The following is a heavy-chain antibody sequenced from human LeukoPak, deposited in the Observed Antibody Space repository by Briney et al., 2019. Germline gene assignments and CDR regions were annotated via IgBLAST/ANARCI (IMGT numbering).Heavy chain of an antibody. D-gene: IGHD3-3*01. CDR3: ARGATIFGAVINPYYFDY. V-gene: IGHV3-7*01. Sequence: GGSLRLSCAASGFTFSSYWMSWVRQAPGKGLEWVANIKQDGSEKYYVDSVKGRFTISRDNAKNSLYLQMNSLRAEDTAVYYCARGATIFGAVINPYYFDYWGQGTLVTVSS. CDR2: IKQDGSEK. J-gene: IGHJ4*02. CDR1: GFTFSSYW.